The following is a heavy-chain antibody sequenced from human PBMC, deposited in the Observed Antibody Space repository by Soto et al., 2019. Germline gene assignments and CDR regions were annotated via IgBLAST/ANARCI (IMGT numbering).Heavy chain of an antibody. CDR2: ISGSGANT. V-gene: IGHV3-23*01. CDR1: GFTFSSYA. J-gene: IGHJ4*02. Sequence: GGSLRLSCAASGFTFSSYAMSWVRQAPGKGLEWVSVISGSGANTYYSDSVKGRFTVSRDNSKNTLYLQTNSLRAEDTAVYYCVKSYYYDSSGYYPFDSWGQGTLVTVSS. CDR3: VKSYYYDSSGYYPFDS. D-gene: IGHD3-22*01.